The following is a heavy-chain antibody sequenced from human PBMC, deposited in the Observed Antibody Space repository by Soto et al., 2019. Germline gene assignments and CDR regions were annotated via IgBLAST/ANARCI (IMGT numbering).Heavy chain of an antibody. D-gene: IGHD2-2*01. CDR1: GGTFSNYT. V-gene: IGHV1-69*01. CDR3: ARSSPYIVVRKPTGNQDYYGMDV. J-gene: IGHJ6*02. Sequence: QVQLVQSGAEVKKPGSSVKVFCKASGGTFSNYTISWVRQAPGQGLEWMGGIIPVFGTTDYEQKFQGRVTINADGSTSTAYRKLSSLRSADTAVYYCARSSPYIVVRKPTGNQDYYGMDVWGQGTTVTVSS. CDR2: IIPVFGTT.